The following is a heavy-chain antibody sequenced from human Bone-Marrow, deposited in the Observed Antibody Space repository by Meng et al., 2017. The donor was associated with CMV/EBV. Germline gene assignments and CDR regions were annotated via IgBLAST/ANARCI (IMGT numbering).Heavy chain of an antibody. CDR1: GYTFTGYY. CDR2: INPNSGGT. CDR3: ARDAGRLFGVFHIDY. Sequence: ASVKVSCKASGYTFTGYYMHWVRQAPGRGLEWMGWINPNSGGTNYAQKFQGRVTMTRDTSISTAYMELSRLRSDDTAVYYCARDAGRLFGVFHIDYWGQGTLVTVSS. J-gene: IGHJ4*02. D-gene: IGHD3-3*01. V-gene: IGHV1-2*02.